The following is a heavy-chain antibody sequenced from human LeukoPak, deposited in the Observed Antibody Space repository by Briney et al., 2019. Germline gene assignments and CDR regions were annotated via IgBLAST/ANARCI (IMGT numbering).Heavy chain of an antibody. CDR3: ARGQHYYDSSGYYHGWFDP. V-gene: IGHV4-34*01. J-gene: IGHJ5*02. CDR2: INHSGST. Sequence: SETLSLTCAVYGGSFSGYYWSWIRQPPGKGLEWIGEINHSGSTNYNPSLKSRVTISVDTSKNQFSLKLSSATAADTAVYYCARGQHYYDSSGYYHGWFDPWGQEPWSPSPQ. CDR1: GGSFSGYY. D-gene: IGHD3-22*01.